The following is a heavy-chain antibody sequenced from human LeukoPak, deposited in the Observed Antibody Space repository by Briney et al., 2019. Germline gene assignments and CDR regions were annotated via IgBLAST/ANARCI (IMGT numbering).Heavy chain of an antibody. CDR3: ARDSPPFDP. CDR2: IKQDGSEK. CDR1: GFTFSMSW. V-gene: IGHV3-7*01. J-gene: IGHJ5*02. Sequence: GGSLRLSCAASGFTFSMSWMTWVRQAPGKGLEWVANIKQDGSEKYYVDSVKGRFTISRDNAKNSLYLQMNSLRAEDTAVYYCARDSPPFDPWGQGTLVTVSS.